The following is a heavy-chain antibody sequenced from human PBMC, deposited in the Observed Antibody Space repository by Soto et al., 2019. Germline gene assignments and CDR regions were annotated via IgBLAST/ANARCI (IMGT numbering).Heavy chain of an antibody. J-gene: IGHJ6*03. CDR3: ARDGNYDFWSGYYTNYMDV. CDR2: IWYDGSNK. Sequence: PGGSLRLSCAASGFTFSSYGMHWVRQAPGKGLEWVAVIWYDGSNKYYADSVKGRFTISRDNSKNTLYLQMNSLRAGDTAVYYCARDGNYDFWSGYYTNYMDVWGKGTTVTVSS. D-gene: IGHD3-3*01. CDR1: GFTFSSYG. V-gene: IGHV3-33*01.